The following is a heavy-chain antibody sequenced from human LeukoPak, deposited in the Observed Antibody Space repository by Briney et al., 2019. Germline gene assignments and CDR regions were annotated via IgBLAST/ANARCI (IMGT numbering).Heavy chain of an antibody. J-gene: IGHJ4*02. D-gene: IGHD1-26*01. CDR3: AKESVELPYFDH. CDR2: IWYDGSNK. CDR1: GFTFSSYG. Sequence: PGRSLRLSCAASGFTFSSYGMHWVRQAPGKGLEWVAVIWYDGSNKYYADSVKGRFTISRDNSKNTLYLQMNSLRAEDTAVYYCAKESVELPYFDHWGQGTLVTVSS. V-gene: IGHV3-33*06.